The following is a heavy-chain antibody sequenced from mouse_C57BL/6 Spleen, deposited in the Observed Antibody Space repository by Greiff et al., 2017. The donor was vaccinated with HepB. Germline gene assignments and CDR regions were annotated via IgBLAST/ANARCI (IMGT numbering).Heavy chain of an antibody. CDR3: ARIYDGYYFDY. D-gene: IGHD2-3*01. Sequence: DVHLVESEGGLVQPGSSMKLSCTASGFTFSDYYMAWVRQVPEKGLEWVANINYDGSSTYYLDSLKSRFIISRDNAKNILYLQMSSLKSEDTATYYCARIYDGYYFDYWGQGTTLTVSS. V-gene: IGHV5-16*01. CDR1: GFTFSDYY. CDR2: INYDGSST. J-gene: IGHJ2*01.